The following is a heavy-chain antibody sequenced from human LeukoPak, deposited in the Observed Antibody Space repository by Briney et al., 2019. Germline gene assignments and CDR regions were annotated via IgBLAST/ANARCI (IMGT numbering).Heavy chain of an antibody. CDR1: GFTFSRYW. Sequence: GGSLRLSCAASGFTFSRYWMSWVRQAPGKGPEWVANIKEDGSEKYYVDSVRGRFTISRDNARTSLYLQMNSLRAEDTAVYYCATHCSSVSCSLATFDIWGQGTMVTVSS. CDR3: ATHCSSVSCSLATFDI. V-gene: IGHV3-7*01. CDR2: IKEDGSEK. J-gene: IGHJ3*02. D-gene: IGHD2-2*01.